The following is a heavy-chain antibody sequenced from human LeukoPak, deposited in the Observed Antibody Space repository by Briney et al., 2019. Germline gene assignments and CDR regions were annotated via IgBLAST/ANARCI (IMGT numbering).Heavy chain of an antibody. CDR2: ISGDGGST. CDR1: GFTFDDYA. D-gene: IGHD5-18*01. Sequence: GGSLRLSCAASGFTFDDYAMHWVRQAPGKGLEWVSLISGDGGSTIYADSVKGRFTISRDNSKNTLYLRMNSLRTEDTALYYCAKVPLKGYNYGYYFDYWGQGTLVTVSS. V-gene: IGHV3-43*02. CDR3: AKVPLKGYNYGYYFDY. J-gene: IGHJ4*02.